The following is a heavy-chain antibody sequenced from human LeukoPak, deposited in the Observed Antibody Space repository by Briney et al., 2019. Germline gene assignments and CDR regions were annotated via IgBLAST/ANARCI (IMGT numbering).Heavy chain of an antibody. Sequence: GGSLRLSCVASGITFSSYWMSWVRQAPGKGLEWVATIKRDGTDKYYVDYVKGRFTISRDNAKNSLYLQMNSLRAEDTAVYYCARVMTYYYYGMDVWGQGTTVTVSS. CDR2: IKRDGTDK. D-gene: IGHD2-8*01. CDR3: ARVMTYYYYGMDV. V-gene: IGHV3-7*03. CDR1: GITFSSYW. J-gene: IGHJ6*02.